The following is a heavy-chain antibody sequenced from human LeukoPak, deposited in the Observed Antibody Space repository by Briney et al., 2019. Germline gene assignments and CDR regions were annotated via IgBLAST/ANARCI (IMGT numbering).Heavy chain of an antibody. J-gene: IGHJ5*02. CDR3: ARDRHLTNWFDP. Sequence: GGSLRLSCAASGFIFRDYYMSWMRQAPGKGLEWISYITSSGNTIYYADSVKGRFTISRDNAKNSLYLQMNSLRAEDTAVYYCARDRHLTNWFDPWGQGTLVTVSS. CDR2: ITSSGNTI. V-gene: IGHV3-11*01. CDR1: GFIFRDYY.